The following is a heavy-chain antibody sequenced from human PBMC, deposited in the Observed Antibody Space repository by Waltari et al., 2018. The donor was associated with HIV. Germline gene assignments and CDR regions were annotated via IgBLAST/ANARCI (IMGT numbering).Heavy chain of an antibody. CDR2: IYYSGST. J-gene: IGHJ6*02. CDR3: AREIMPVGAPYYYYGMDV. CDR1: GGSISSYY. D-gene: IGHD1-26*01. Sequence: QVQLQESGPGLVKPSETLSLTCTVSGGSISSYYWSWIRQPPGKGLEWIGYIYYSGSTNYNPSLKSRFTISVDTSKNQFSLKLSSVTAADTAVYYCAREIMPVGAPYYYYGMDVWGQGTTVTVSS. V-gene: IGHV4-59*01.